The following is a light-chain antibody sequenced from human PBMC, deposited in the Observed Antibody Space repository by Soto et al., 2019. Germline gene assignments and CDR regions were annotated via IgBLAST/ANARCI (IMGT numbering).Light chain of an antibody. CDR1: QSVSSSY. J-gene: IGKJ4*01. V-gene: IGKV3-20*01. Sequence: EIVLTQSPGTLSLSPGERATLSCRASQSVSSSYLAWYQQKHGQAPRLLIYGASTRATGIPDRFSGSGSGTDFTFTISRLESEDFAVYFCQQYGSSPLTFGGGTEVEIK. CDR3: QQYGSSPLT. CDR2: GAS.